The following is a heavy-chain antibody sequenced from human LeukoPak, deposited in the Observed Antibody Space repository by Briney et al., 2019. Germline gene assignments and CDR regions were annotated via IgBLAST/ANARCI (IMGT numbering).Heavy chain of an antibody. V-gene: IGHV3-33*01. CDR2: IWYDGSNK. CDR1: GFTFSSYG. Sequence: GGSLRLSCAASGFTFSSYGMHWVRQAPGKGLEWVAVIWYDGSNKYYADSVKGRFTISRDNSKNTLYLQMNSLRAEDTAVYYCAGDSSGWYWNYYYYGMDVWGQGTTVTVSS. J-gene: IGHJ6*02. CDR3: AGDSSGWYWNYYYYGMDV. D-gene: IGHD6-19*01.